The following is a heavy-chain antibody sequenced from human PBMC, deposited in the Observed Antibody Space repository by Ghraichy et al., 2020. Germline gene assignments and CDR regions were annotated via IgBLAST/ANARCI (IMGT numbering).Heavy chain of an antibody. D-gene: IGHD6-19*01. Sequence: SVKVSCKASGGTFSSYAISWVRQAPGQGLEWMGGIIPIFGTANYAQKFQGRVTITADESTSTAYMELSSLRSEDTAVYYCAREAEGYSSGWYSTYNWFDPWGQGTLVTVSS. CDR1: GGTFSSYA. V-gene: IGHV1-69*13. CDR3: AREAEGYSSGWYSTYNWFDP. CDR2: IIPIFGTA. J-gene: IGHJ5*02.